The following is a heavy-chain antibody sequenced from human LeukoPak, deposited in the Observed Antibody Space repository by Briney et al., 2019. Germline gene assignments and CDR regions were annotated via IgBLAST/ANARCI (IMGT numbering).Heavy chain of an antibody. CDR2: ISAYNGNT. CDR1: GYTFTSYG. D-gene: IGHD6-19*01. CDR3: AREGYSSGWYGRIDY. V-gene: IGHV1-18*01. J-gene: IGHJ4*02. Sequence: ASVKVSCKASGYTFTSYGISWVRQAPGQGLEWMGWISAYNGNTNYAQKLQGRVTMTTDTSTSTAYMELRSLRSDDTAVYYCAREGYSSGWYGRIDYWGQGTLVTVSS.